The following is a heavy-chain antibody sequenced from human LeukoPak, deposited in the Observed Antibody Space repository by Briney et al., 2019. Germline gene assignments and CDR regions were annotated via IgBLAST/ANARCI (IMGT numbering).Heavy chain of an antibody. CDR1: GFTFSSYW. J-gene: IGHJ4*02. CDR2: IKQDGSEK. V-gene: IGHV3-7*01. Sequence: GGSLRLSCAASGFTFSSYWMSWARQAPGKGLEWVANIKQDGSEKYYVDSVKGRFTISRDNAKNSLYLQMNSLRAEDTAVYYCASYDILTGYYNPTLFDYWGQGTLVTVSS. CDR3: ASYDILTGYYNPTLFDY. D-gene: IGHD3-9*01.